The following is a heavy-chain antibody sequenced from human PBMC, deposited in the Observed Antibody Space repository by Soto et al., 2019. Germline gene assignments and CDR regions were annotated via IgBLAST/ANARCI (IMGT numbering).Heavy chain of an antibody. Sequence: GGSLRLSCVASGFPFSSFSLNWIRQAPGKGLEWVSSIGRVSTYIYYADSVRGRFTVSRDNSKNTLYLQMSSLRAEDSAVYYCARGAKEAYPGSRIFDFWGRGTLVTVSS. CDR3: ARGAKEAYPGSRIFDF. CDR1: GFPFSSFS. CDR2: IGRVSTYI. J-gene: IGHJ4*02. V-gene: IGHV3-21*04.